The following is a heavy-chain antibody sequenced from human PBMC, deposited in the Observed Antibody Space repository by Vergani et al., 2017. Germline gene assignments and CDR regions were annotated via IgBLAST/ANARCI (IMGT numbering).Heavy chain of an antibody. Sequence: EVQLLESGGGLVQPGGSLRLSCAASGFTFSSYAMSWVRQAPGKGLEWVSVISGSGGSRYYADSVKGRFTISRDNSKNTLYLQMNSLRAEDTAVYYCAKAARPGYYYYYMDVWGKGTTVTVSS. J-gene: IGHJ6*03. V-gene: IGHV3-23*01. D-gene: IGHD6-6*01. CDR3: AKAARPGYYYYYMDV. CDR1: GFTFSSYA. CDR2: ISGSGGSR.